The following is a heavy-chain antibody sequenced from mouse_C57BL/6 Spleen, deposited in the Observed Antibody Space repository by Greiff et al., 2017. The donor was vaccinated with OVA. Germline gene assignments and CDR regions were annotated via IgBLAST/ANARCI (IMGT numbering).Heavy chain of an antibody. CDR3: TGYAPTGFAY. Sequence: EVKVVESGGGLVQPGGSMKLSCVASGFTFSNYWMNWVRQSPEKGLEWVAQIRLKSDNYATHYAVSVKGRSTISRDDSKSSVYLQMNNLRAEDTGIYYCTGYAPTGFAYWGKGTLVTVSA. J-gene: IGHJ3*01. V-gene: IGHV6-3*01. CDR1: GFTFSNYW. D-gene: IGHD1-1*01. CDR2: IRLKSDNYAT.